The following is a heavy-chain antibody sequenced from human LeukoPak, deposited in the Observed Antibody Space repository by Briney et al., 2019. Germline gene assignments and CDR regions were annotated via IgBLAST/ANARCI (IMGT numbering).Heavy chain of an antibody. Sequence: GGSLRLSCAASGFTFSSYAMYWVRQAPGKGLEWVAVISYDGSDKFYADSVKGRFTISRDNSKNTLYLQMNSLRAEDTAVYYCASPLTTVPSPGWGQGTLVTVSS. CDR2: ISYDGSDK. D-gene: IGHD4-17*01. J-gene: IGHJ4*02. CDR1: GFTFSSYA. CDR3: ASPLTTVPSPG. V-gene: IGHV3-30*04.